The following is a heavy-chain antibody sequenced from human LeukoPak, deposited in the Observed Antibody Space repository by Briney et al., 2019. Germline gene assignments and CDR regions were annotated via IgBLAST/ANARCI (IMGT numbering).Heavy chain of an antibody. CDR2: IYYSGST. J-gene: IGHJ4*02. V-gene: IGHV4-61*01. D-gene: IGHD3-22*01. Sequence: SETLSLTCTVSGGSVSSGSYYWSWIRQPPGKGLEWIGYIYYSGSTNYNPSLKSRVTISVDTSKNQFSLKLSSVTAADTAVHYCASLRSDSSGYYNFRIDYWGQGTLVTVSS. CDR1: GGSVSSGSYY. CDR3: ASLRSDSSGYYNFRIDY.